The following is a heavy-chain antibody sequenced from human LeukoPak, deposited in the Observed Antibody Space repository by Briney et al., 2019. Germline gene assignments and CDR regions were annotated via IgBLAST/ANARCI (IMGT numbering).Heavy chain of an antibody. CDR3: ARDGTVGYDFWSGYYMN. J-gene: IGHJ4*02. V-gene: IGHV4-30-2*01. D-gene: IGHD3-3*01. CDR1: GGSISSGGYY. Sequence: SETLSLTCTVSGGSISSGGYYWSWIRQPPGKGLEWIGYIYHSGSTYYNPSLKSRVTISVDRSKNQFSLKLSSVTAADTAVYYCARDGTVGYDFWSGYYMNWGQGTLVTVSS. CDR2: IYHSGST.